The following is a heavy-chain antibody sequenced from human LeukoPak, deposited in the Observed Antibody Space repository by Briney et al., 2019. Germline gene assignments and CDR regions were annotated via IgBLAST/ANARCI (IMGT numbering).Heavy chain of an antibody. CDR3: TRHSGYSSSWYPGFDY. CDR1: GFTFSGSA. CDR2: IRSKANSYAT. D-gene: IGHD6-13*01. Sequence: GGSLRLSCAASGFTFSGSAMHWVRQASGKGLGWVGRIRSKANSYATAYAASVKGRFTISRDDSKNTAYLQMNSLKTEDTAVYYCTRHSGYSSSWYPGFDYWGQGTLVTVSS. J-gene: IGHJ4*02. V-gene: IGHV3-73*01.